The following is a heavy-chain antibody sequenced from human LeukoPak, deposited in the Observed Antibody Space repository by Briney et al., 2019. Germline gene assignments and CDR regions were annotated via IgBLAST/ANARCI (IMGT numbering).Heavy chain of an antibody. V-gene: IGHV3-21*01. J-gene: IGHJ4*02. CDR2: ISSSSSYI. Sequence: GGSLRLSCAASGFTFSSYSMNWVRQAPGKGLEWVSSISSSSSYIYYADSVKGRFTISRDNAKNSLYLQMNSLRAEDTAVYYCARDSLWFGELSAFDYWGQGTQVTVSS. CDR1: GFTFSSYS. CDR3: ARDSLWFGELSAFDY. D-gene: IGHD3-10*01.